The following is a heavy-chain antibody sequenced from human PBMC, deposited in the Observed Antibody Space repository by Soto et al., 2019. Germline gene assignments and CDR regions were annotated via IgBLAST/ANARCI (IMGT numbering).Heavy chain of an antibody. D-gene: IGHD3-9*01. V-gene: IGHV1-18*01. CDR1: GYTFTSYG. Sequence: QVQLVQSGAEVKKPGASVKVSCKASGYTFTSYGISWVRQAPGQGLEWMGWISAYSGNTNYAQNLQVRVTMTTDTSTSTAYMELRSLRADDTAVYYCARQYDILTGYYLEVGYWGQGTLVTVSS. CDR2: ISAYSGNT. CDR3: ARQYDILTGYYLEVGY. J-gene: IGHJ4*02.